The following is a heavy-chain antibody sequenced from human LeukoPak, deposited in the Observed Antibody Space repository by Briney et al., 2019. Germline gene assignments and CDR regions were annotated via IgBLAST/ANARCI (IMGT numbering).Heavy chain of an antibody. CDR2: IYYSGST. J-gene: IGHJ4*02. D-gene: IGHD2-2*01. Sequence: SETLSLTCTVSGGSISSGGYYWSWIRQHPGKGLEWIGYIYYSGSTYYNPSLKSRVTISVDTSKNQFSLKLSSVTAADTAVYYCARGRDCSSTSCYSDYWGQGTLVTASS. CDR3: ARGRDCSSTSCYSDY. CDR1: GGSISSGGYY. V-gene: IGHV4-31*03.